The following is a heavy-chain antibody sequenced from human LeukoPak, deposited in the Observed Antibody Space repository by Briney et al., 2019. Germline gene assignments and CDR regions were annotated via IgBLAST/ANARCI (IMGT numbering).Heavy chain of an antibody. CDR1: EFTFSSYG. D-gene: IGHD4-17*01. Sequence: GGSLRLSCAASEFTFSSYGMHWVRQAPGKGLEWVAVISYDGSNKYYADSVKGRFTNSRDNSKNTLYLQMNSLRAEDTAVYYCAKDHTVSNAFDIWGQGTMVTVSS. V-gene: IGHV3-30*18. CDR3: AKDHTVSNAFDI. J-gene: IGHJ3*02. CDR2: ISYDGSNK.